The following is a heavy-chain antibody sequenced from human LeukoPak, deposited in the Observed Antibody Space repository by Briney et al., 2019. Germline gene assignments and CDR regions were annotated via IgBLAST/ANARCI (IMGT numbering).Heavy chain of an antibody. CDR1: GDSISGYY. V-gene: IGHV4-59*01. J-gene: IGHJ4*02. CDR2: VYHTGHT. CDR3: ARHRFGHLFDY. D-gene: IGHD3-16*01. Sequence: SETLSLTCTVSGDSISGYYWSWIRQPPGKGLEWIGYVYHTGHTHYSPSLKSRVTVSLDTSRNQVSLILSSVTAANTAVYYCARHRFGHLFDYWGQGTLVFVSS.